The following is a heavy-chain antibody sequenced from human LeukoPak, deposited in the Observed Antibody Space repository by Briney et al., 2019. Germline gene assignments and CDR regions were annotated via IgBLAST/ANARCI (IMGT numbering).Heavy chain of an antibody. D-gene: IGHD3-10*01. Sequence: GGSLRLSCAASGFSFSSYGMNWVRQAPGKGLEWVSGISGSGGNTYYADSVKGRFTISRDNSKNTLYLQMNSLRAEDTAVYYCAKGTMGRGFGYWGQGTLVTVSS. CDR3: AKGTMGRGFGY. J-gene: IGHJ4*02. CDR2: ISGSGGNT. CDR1: GFSFSSYG. V-gene: IGHV3-23*01.